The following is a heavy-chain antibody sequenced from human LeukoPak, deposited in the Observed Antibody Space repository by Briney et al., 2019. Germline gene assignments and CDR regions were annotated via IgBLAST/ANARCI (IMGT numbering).Heavy chain of an antibody. V-gene: IGHV3-30-3*01. D-gene: IGHD3-10*01. Sequence: GGSLRLSCAASGFTFSSYAMHWVRQAPGKGLEWVAVISYDGSNKYYADSLKGRFTISRDNSKNTLYLQMNSLRAEDTAVYYCAREKSSMVRGPPLGIHYYFDYWGQGTLVTVSS. CDR2: ISYDGSNK. CDR1: GFTFSSYA. J-gene: IGHJ4*02. CDR3: AREKSSMVRGPPLGIHYYFDY.